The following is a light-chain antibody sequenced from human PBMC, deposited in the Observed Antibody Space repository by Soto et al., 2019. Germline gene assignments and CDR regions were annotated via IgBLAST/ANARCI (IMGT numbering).Light chain of an antibody. V-gene: IGKV3-11*01. CDR2: DAS. CDR1: QGVGRF. Sequence: EIVLTQSPATLSLSPGERAALSCRASQGVGRFLAWYQQKPGQAPRLLIYDASNRATGIPARFSGSGSGTDFTLAINNLEPEDFAVYYCQQRGGWPLTFGGVTMVEIK. CDR3: QQRGGWPLT. J-gene: IGKJ4*01.